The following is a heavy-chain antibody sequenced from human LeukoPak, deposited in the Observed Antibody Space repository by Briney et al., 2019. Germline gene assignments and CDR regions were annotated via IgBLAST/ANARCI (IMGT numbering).Heavy chain of an antibody. D-gene: IGHD6-25*01. CDR2: IKQDGSEK. V-gene: IGHV3-7*01. CDR1: GFTFSSYW. Sequence: GGSLRLSCAASGFTFSSYWMSWVRQAPGKGLEWVANIKQDGSEKYYVDSVKGRFTISRDNAKNSLYLQMNSLRAEDTAVYYCARYRWHRLLTRLDAFDIWGQGTMVTVSS. CDR3: ARYRWHRLLTRLDAFDI. J-gene: IGHJ3*02.